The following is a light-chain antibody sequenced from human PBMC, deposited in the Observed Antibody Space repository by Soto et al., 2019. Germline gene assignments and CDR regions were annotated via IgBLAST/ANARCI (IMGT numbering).Light chain of an antibody. Sequence: QSALTQPTSVSGSPGQSITISCTGNHNDIGTYDYVSWYQQHPGRAPRLLIHGVTTRPSGISDRFSVSKSGLTASLTISGLQPEDEADYYCYSYAGTYTFVFGTGTKVTVL. CDR1: HNDIGTYDY. J-gene: IGLJ1*01. V-gene: IGLV2-14*03. CDR3: YSYAGTYTFV. CDR2: GVT.